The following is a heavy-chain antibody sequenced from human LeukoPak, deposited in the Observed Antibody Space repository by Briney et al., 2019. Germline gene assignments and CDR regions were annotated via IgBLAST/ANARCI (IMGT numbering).Heavy chain of an antibody. Sequence: GGSLRLSCTASGFTFGDYAMSWVRQAPGKGLEWVGFIRSKAYGGTTEYAASVKGRFTISRDDSKSIAYLQMNSLKTEDTAVYYCTRYQVGATDYWGQGTLVAVSS. CDR3: TRYQVGATDY. CDR1: GFTFGDYA. D-gene: IGHD1-26*01. J-gene: IGHJ4*02. V-gene: IGHV3-49*04. CDR2: IRSKAYGGTT.